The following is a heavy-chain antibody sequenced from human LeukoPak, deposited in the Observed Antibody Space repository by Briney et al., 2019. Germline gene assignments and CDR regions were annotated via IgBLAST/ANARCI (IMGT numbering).Heavy chain of an antibody. CDR2: LYPIDSDK. Sequence: GESLKISCKASGYKFTSYWIAWVRQMPGYGLEWMGSLYPIDSDKTYSPSFQGQVTMSADRSISTAYLQWSSLKASDTAMYYCARPAYSSSSHFDYWGQGTLVTVSS. J-gene: IGHJ4*02. V-gene: IGHV5-51*01. CDR3: ARPAYSSSSHFDY. D-gene: IGHD6-6*01. CDR1: GYKFTSYW.